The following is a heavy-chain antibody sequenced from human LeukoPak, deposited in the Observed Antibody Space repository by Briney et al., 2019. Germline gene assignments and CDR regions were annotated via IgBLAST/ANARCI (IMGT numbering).Heavy chain of an antibody. V-gene: IGHV4-34*01. J-gene: IGHJ4*02. D-gene: IGHD3-10*01. Sequence: SETLSLTCAVYGGSFSGYYWSWIRQPPGKGLEWIGEINHSGSTNYNPSLKSRVTISVDKSKNQFSLKLSSVTAADTAVYYCARDMDSFDYWGQGTLVTVSS. CDR2: INHSGST. CDR1: GGSFSGYY. CDR3: ARDMDSFDY.